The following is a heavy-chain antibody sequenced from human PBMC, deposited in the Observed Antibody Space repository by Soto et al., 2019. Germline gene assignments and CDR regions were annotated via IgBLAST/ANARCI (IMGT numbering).Heavy chain of an antibody. CDR3: ATSYGNAWYTY. V-gene: IGHV4-39*06. CDR1: GGSISSSSYY. Sequence: SETLSLTCTVSGGSISSSSYYWGWIRQPPGKGLEWIGNIYYSGSTHYNPSLKSRLTISVDRSENQFTLQLTSVTAADTAVYYCATSYGNAWYTYWGQGTQVTVSS. CDR2: IYYSGST. J-gene: IGHJ4*02. D-gene: IGHD6-13*01.